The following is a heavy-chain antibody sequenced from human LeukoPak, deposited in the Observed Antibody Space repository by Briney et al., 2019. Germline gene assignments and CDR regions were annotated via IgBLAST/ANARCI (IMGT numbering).Heavy chain of an antibody. CDR2: ISAYNGNT. V-gene: IGHV1-18*01. Sequence: ASVKVSCKASGYTFTSYGISWVRQAPGQGLEWMGWISAYNGNTNYAQKLQGRVTMTTDTSTSTAYMELRSLRSDDTAVYYCARRSYDILTGYYKGWFDPWGQGTLVTVSS. D-gene: IGHD3-9*01. CDR3: ARRSYDILTGYYKGWFDP. J-gene: IGHJ5*02. CDR1: GYTFTSYG.